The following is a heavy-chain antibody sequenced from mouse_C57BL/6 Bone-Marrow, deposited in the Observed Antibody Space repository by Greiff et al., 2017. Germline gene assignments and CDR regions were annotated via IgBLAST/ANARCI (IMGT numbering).Heavy chain of an antibody. CDR2: IDPETGGT. D-gene: IGHD2-3*01. Sequence: VQLQQSGAELVRPGASVTLSCKASGYTFTDYEMHWVKQTPVHGLEWIGAIDPETGGTAYNQKFKGKAILTADKSSSTAYMELRSLTSEDSAVYYCTRGGGWLPSFAYWGQGTLVTVSA. CDR1: GYTFTDYE. J-gene: IGHJ3*01. V-gene: IGHV1-15*01. CDR3: TRGGGWLPSFAY.